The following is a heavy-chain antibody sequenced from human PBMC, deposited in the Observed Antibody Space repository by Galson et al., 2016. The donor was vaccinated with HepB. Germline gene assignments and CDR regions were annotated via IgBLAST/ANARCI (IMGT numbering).Heavy chain of an antibody. V-gene: IGHV3-11*04. CDR3: AKGYDFWSGYLSYFDF. CDR1: GFTFSDYY. CDR2: ISSSSTTI. Sequence: SLRLSCAASGFTFSDYYMSWIRQAPGKGLEWVSYISSSSTTILYADSVKGRFTVSRDNAKNPLYLQMNNLETEDTAVYYCAKGYDFWSGYLSYFDFWGQGTLVTVSS. J-gene: IGHJ4*02. D-gene: IGHD3-3*01.